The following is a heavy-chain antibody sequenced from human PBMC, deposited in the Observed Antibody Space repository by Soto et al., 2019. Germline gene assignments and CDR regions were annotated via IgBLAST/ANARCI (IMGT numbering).Heavy chain of an antibody. CDR3: ANVRADYYYASGPFDY. CDR2: ISYDGSNK. Sequence: QVQLVESGGGVVQPGRSLRLSCAASGFTFSSYGMHWVRQAPGKGLEWVAIISYDGSNKYYADSVKGRFTISIDNSKNTLYLQMNSLRAEDTAVYYCANVRADYYYASGPFDYWGQGTLVTVSS. V-gene: IGHV3-30*18. D-gene: IGHD3-10*01. J-gene: IGHJ4*02. CDR1: GFTFSSYG.